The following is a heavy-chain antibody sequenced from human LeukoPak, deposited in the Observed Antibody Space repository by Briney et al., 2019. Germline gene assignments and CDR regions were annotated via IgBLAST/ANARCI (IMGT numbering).Heavy chain of an antibody. CDR1: GFTFSSYA. CDR2: ISGSGGST. V-gene: IGHV3-23*01. D-gene: IGHD3-10*01. Sequence: PGGSLRLSCAASGFTFSSYAMSWVRQAPGEGLEWVSAISGSGGSTYYADSVKGRFTISRDNSKNTLYLQMNSLRAEDTAVYYCAREKGSMVRGVIIALADYWGQGTLVTVSS. J-gene: IGHJ4*02. CDR3: AREKGSMVRGVIIALADY.